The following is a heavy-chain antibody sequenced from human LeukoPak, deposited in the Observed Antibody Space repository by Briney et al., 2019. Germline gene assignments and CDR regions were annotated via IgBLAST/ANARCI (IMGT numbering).Heavy chain of an antibody. V-gene: IGHV4-39*07. Sequence: SETLSLTCTVPGGSVSSTHYWGWIRQPPGKGLEWIGSIYYGGSTYYNASLRSRVTTSVDTSKNQFSLKLSSVTAADTAVYYCASGIYSSGWYRGDYWGQGTLVTVSS. D-gene: IGHD6-19*01. CDR1: GGSVSSTHY. CDR2: IYYGGST. J-gene: IGHJ4*02. CDR3: ASGIYSSGWYRGDY.